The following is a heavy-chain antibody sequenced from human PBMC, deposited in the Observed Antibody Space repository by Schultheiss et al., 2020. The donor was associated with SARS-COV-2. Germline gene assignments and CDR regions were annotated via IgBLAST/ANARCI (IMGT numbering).Heavy chain of an antibody. Sequence: GESLKISCAASGFTFSSYGMHWVRQAPGKGLEWVAYIRYDGSNKYYADSVKGRFTISRDNSKNTLYLQMNSLRAEDTAVYYCARDSSSWYPRPRPYFDYWGQGTLVTVSS. CDR3: ARDSSSWYPRPRPYFDY. D-gene: IGHD6-13*01. CDR1: GFTFSSYG. V-gene: IGHV3-30*02. CDR2: IRYDGSNK. J-gene: IGHJ4*02.